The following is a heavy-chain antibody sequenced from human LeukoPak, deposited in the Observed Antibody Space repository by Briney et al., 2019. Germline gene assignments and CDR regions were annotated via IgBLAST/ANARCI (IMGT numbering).Heavy chain of an antibody. CDR2: SXXGSNK. CDR3: AKDVGEVVVVPAAITGYFQH. Sequence: SXXGSNKYYADSVKGRFTISRDNSKNTLYLQMNSLRAEDTAVYYCAKDVGEVVVVPAAITGYFQHWGQGTLVTVSS. J-gene: IGHJ1*01. D-gene: IGHD2-2*01. V-gene: IGHV3-30*18.